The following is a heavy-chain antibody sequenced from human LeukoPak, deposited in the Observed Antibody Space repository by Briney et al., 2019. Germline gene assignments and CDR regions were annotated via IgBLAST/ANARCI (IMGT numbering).Heavy chain of an antibody. CDR2: ISAYNGNT. Sequence: ASVKVSCKASGYTFTSYGISWVRQAPGQGLEWMGWISAYNGNTNYAQKLQGRVTMTTDTSTSTAYMELRSLRSDDTAVYYCARESLAYYYSYYGMDVWGQGTTVTVSS. V-gene: IGHV1-18*01. CDR3: ARESLAYYYSYYGMDV. CDR1: GYTFTSYG. J-gene: IGHJ6*02.